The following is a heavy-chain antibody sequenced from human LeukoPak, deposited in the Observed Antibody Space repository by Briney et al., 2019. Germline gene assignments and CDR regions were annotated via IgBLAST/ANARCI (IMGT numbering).Heavy chain of an antibody. CDR1: GYTFTSYG. Sequence: ASVKVSCKASGYTFTSYGISWVRQAPGQGLEWMGIINPTGGSTSYAQKFQGRVTMTRDRSTSTIFVELSSLRSEDTAVYYCARDYQPNDFDYWGQGTLVTVSS. D-gene: IGHD2-2*01. CDR3: ARDYQPNDFDY. J-gene: IGHJ4*02. V-gene: IGHV1-46*01. CDR2: INPTGGST.